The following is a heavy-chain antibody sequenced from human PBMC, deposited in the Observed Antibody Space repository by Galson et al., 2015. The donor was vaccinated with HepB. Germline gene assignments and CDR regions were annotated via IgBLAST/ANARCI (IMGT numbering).Heavy chain of an antibody. J-gene: IGHJ4*02. CDR3: ARAASSGWSLDY. CDR2: ISYDGSYK. V-gene: IGHV3-30*04. Sequence: SLRLSCAASGFTFSSYAMHWVRQAPGKGLEWVAVISYDGSYKYYADSVKGRFTISRDKSKNTLYLQMSSLRSEDTAMYYCARAASSGWSLDYWGQGTLVTVSS. CDR1: GFTFSSYA. D-gene: IGHD6-19*01.